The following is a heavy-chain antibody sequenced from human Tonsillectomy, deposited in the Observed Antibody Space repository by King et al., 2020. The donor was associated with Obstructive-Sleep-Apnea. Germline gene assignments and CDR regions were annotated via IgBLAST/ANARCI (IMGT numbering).Heavy chain of an antibody. D-gene: IGHD2-15*01. V-gene: IGHV3-11*06. CDR1: GFTFGDYY. CDR3: ARYCTGGSCSYSYFGLDV. CDR2: LSSSSSFT. J-gene: IGHJ6*02. Sequence: QVQLVESGGGLVKPGGSLRLSCAASGFTFGDYYMSWIRQAPGGGLEWNSQLSSSSSFTMYADSVKGRFTNSRDSAKNSLYLQKNSLRAEDTGVYFCARYCTGGSCSYSYFGLDVWGQGTTVTVSS.